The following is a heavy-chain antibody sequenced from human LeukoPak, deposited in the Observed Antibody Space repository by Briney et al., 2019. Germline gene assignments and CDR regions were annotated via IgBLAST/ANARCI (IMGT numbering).Heavy chain of an antibody. CDR3: ARDSRPGIAAAGLLDY. Sequence: SETLSLTCTVSGGSISSYYWSWIRQPAGKGLEWTGRIYTSGSTNYNPSLKSRVTMSVDTSKNQFSLKLSSVTAADTAVYYCARDSRPGIAAAGLLDYWGQGTLVTVSS. V-gene: IGHV4-4*07. D-gene: IGHD6-13*01. J-gene: IGHJ4*02. CDR1: GGSISSYY. CDR2: IYTSGST.